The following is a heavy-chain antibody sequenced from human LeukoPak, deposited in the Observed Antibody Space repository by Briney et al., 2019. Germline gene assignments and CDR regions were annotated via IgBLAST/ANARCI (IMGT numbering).Heavy chain of an antibody. D-gene: IGHD3-3*01. CDR3: ARGSLVGVAISALDY. V-gene: IGHV1-69*13. J-gene: IGHJ4*02. CDR1: GGSFNTYP. Sequence: GASVKVSCKTSGGSFNTYPINWVRQAPGQGLEWMGGIIPIFGRANYARNFQGGVTITADESSSTAYMELSSLRSEDTAMYFCARGSLVGVAISALDYWGQGTLVTVSS. CDR2: IIPIFGRA.